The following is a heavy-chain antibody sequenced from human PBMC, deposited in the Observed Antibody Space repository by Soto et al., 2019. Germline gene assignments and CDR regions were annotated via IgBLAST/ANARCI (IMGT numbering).Heavy chain of an antibody. CDR3: ARPADYVSGFSQ. Sequence: QVQLVQSGAEVMKPGSSVKVSCQTSGGTFTTSTISWVRQAPGQGLEWMGGIIPVFGTPSYAQKFQGRVTMIADKSPSTAYMELRNLRSEDTAMYYCARPADYVSGFSQWGQGTLVTVSS. CDR2: IIPVFGTP. CDR1: GGTFTTST. J-gene: IGHJ4*02. D-gene: IGHD3-16*01. V-gene: IGHV1-69*06.